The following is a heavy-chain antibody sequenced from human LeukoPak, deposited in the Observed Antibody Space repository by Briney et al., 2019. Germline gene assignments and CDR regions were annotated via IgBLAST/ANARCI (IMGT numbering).Heavy chain of an antibody. CDR2: FDPEDGET. V-gene: IGHV1-24*01. CDR3: ATANRSLAAAGHSNWYFDL. Sequence: ASVKVSCKVSGYTLTELSMHWVRQAPGNGLEWMGGFDPEDGETIYAQKFQGRVTMTEDTSTDTAYMELSSLRSEDTAVYYCATANRSLAAAGHSNWYFDLWGRGTLVTVSS. CDR1: GYTLTELS. J-gene: IGHJ2*01. D-gene: IGHD6-13*01.